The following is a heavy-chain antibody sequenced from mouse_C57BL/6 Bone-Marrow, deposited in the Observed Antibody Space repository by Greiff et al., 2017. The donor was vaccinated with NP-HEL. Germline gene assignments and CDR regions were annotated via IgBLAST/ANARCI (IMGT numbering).Heavy chain of an antibody. CDR1: GFTFSSYG. J-gene: IGHJ4*01. CDR2: ISSGGSYT. D-gene: IGHD1-1*01. V-gene: IGHV5-6*01. Sequence: EVQGVESGGDLVKPGGSLKLSCAASGFTFSSYGMSWVRQTPDKRLEWVATISSGGSYTYYPDRVKGRFTISRDHAKNTLYLQMSSLKSEDTAMYYCARSYYYGSSYAMDYWGQGTSVTVSS. CDR3: ARSYYYGSSYAMDY.